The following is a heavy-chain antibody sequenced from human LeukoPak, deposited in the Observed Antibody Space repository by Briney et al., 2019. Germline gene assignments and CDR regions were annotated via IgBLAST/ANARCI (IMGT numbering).Heavy chain of an antibody. CDR1: GYTFTSYG. CDR3: ARDQRGGDCPPFCHYYYYMDV. J-gene: IGHJ6*03. CDR2: MNPNSGNT. D-gene: IGHD2-21*02. V-gene: IGHV1-8*02. Sequence: ASVKVSCKASGYTFTSYGISWVRQATGQGLEWMGWMNPNSGNTGYAQKFQGRVTMTRDTSTSTVYMELSSLRSEDTAVYYCARDQRGGDCPPFCHYYYYMDVWGKGTTVTVSS.